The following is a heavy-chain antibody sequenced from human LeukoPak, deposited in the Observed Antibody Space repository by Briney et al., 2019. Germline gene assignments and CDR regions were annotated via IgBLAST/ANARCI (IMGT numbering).Heavy chain of an antibody. CDR3: ARDFDI. Sequence: GGSLRLSCAASGFTFSSYAMSWVRQAPGKGLEWVANIKQDGSEKYYVDSVKGRLTISRDNAKNSLYLQMNSLRAEDTAVYYCARDFDIWGQGTMVTVSS. J-gene: IGHJ3*02. CDR1: GFTFSSYA. CDR2: IKQDGSEK. V-gene: IGHV3-7*01.